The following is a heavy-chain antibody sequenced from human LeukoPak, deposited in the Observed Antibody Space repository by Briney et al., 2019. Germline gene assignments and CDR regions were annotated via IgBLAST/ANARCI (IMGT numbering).Heavy chain of an antibody. J-gene: IGHJ1*01. V-gene: IGHV1-2*02. CDR3: ASPYSSSWYSYFQH. D-gene: IGHD6-13*01. Sequence: ASVKVSCKGSGYTFTGYYMHWVRQAPGQGLEWMGWINPNSGGTNYAQKFQDRVTMTRDTSISTAYMELRRLRSDDTAVYYCASPYSSSWYSYFQHGGQGTLVTVYS. CDR2: INPNSGGT. CDR1: GYTFTGYY.